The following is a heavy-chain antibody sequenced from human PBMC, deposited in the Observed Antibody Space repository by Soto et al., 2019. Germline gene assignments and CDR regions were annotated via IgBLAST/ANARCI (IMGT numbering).Heavy chain of an antibody. Sequence: QVQLVESGGGVVQPGRSLRLSCAASGFTFSSYAMHWVRQAPGKGLEWVAVISYHGSNKYYADSVKGRFTISRDNSKNTLYLQMNSLRAEDTAVYYCARERLELGIGVIDIWGQGTMVTVSS. V-gene: IGHV3-30-3*01. CDR1: GFTFSSYA. J-gene: IGHJ3*02. D-gene: IGHD7-27*01. CDR2: ISYHGSNK. CDR3: ARERLELGIGVIDI.